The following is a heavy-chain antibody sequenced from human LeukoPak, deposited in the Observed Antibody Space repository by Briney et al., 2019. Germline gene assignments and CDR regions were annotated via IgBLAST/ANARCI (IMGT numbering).Heavy chain of an antibody. CDR3: ATLRSVDGYKVN. CDR2: IIPIFGTA. CDR1: GGTFSSYA. V-gene: IGHV1-69*13. D-gene: IGHD5-24*01. Sequence: GASVKVSCKASGGTFSSYAISWVRQAPGQGLEWMGGIIPIFGTADYAQKFQGRVTITADESTSTAYMELSSLRSEDTAVYYCATLRSVDGYKVNWGQGTLVTVSS. J-gene: IGHJ4*02.